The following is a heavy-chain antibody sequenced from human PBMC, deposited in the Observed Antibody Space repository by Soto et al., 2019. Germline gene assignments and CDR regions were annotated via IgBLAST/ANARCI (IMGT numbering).Heavy chain of an antibody. Sequence: QVQLQESGPGLVKPSETLSLTCTVSGGSISNNYWSWIRQPPGKGLEWIGFIYYSGSTNYNPSLKSRVTISVDTSKNQFSLKLNSVTAADTAIYYCCSGYDGYYFDYWGQGALVTVSS. J-gene: IGHJ4*02. D-gene: IGHD5-12*01. CDR2: IYYSGST. CDR1: GGSISNNY. CDR3: CSGYDGYYFDY. V-gene: IGHV4-59*08.